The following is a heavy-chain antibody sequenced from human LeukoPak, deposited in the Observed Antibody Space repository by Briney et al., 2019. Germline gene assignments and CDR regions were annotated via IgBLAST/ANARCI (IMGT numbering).Heavy chain of an antibody. Sequence: GASVKVSCKASGYTFTSYYMNWVRQAPGQGLEWMGIINPNGGSTSYAQMFQGRVTMARATSTSTVYMELSSLRSEDTAVYYCARDPFYGMATIKYYFDYWGQGIMVTVSS. V-gene: IGHV1-46*01. CDR2: INPNGGST. D-gene: IGHD5-24*01. CDR3: ARDPFYGMATIKYYFDY. CDR1: GYTFTSYY. J-gene: IGHJ4*02.